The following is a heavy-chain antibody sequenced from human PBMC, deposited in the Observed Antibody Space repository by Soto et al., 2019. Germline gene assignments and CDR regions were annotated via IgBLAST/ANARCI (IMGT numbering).Heavy chain of an antibody. D-gene: IGHD1-20*01. V-gene: IGHV3-64D*06. CDR3: VKWNNLELTGTTDYYYGMDV. CDR2: ISSNGGST. J-gene: IGHJ6*02. CDR1: GFNFSSYG. Sequence: GGSLRLSCSPSGFNFSSYGMHWVRQAPGKGLEYVSGISSNGGSTYYAGSVKGRFTISRDNSKNKLYLQMSSLRTEDTAVYYCVKWNNLELTGTTDYYYGMDVWGQGTTVTVSS.